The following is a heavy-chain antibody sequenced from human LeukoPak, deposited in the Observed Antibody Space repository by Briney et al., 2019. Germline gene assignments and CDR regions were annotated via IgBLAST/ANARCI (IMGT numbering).Heavy chain of an antibody. J-gene: IGHJ4*02. CDR1: GFTFSSYS. CDR3: ARGILLYTVTTGHKTTPFDY. V-gene: IGHV3-21*01. D-gene: IGHD4-17*01. CDR2: ISSSSSYI. Sequence: PGGSLRLSCAASGFTFSSYSMNWVRQAPGKGLEWVSSISSSSSYIYYADSVKGRFTISRDNAKNSLYLQMNSLRAEDTAVYYCARGILLYTVTTGHKTTPFDYWGQGTLVTVSS.